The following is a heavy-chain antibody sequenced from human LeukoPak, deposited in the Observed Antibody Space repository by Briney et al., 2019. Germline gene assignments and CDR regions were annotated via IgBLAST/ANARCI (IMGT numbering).Heavy chain of an antibody. V-gene: IGHV3-48*04. Sequence: GGSLRLSCAASGFTFSSYSMNWVRQAPGKGLEWVSYIGSSSSTIYYADSVKGRFTISRDNAKNSLYLQMNSLRAEDTAVYYYARDEVRVSPSYFDYWGQGTLVTVSS. CDR3: ARDEVRVSPSYFDY. D-gene: IGHD3-22*01. J-gene: IGHJ4*02. CDR2: IGSSSSTI. CDR1: GFTFSSYS.